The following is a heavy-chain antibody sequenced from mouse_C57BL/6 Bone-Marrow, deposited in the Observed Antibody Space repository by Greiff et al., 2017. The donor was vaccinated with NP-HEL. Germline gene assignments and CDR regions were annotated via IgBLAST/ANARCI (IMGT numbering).Heavy chain of an antibody. D-gene: IGHD1-1*01. CDR3: AKVCYCGSSYAMDY. CDR1: GYTFTDYY. V-gene: IGHV1-19*01. J-gene: IGHJ4*01. Sequence: EVQLQQSGPVLAKPGASVKMSCKASGYTFTDYYMNWVKQSHGKSLEWIGVINPYNGGTSYNQKFKGKATLTVDKSSSTAYMELNSLTSEDSAVYYCAKVCYCGSSYAMDYWGQGTSVTVSS. CDR2: INPYNGGT.